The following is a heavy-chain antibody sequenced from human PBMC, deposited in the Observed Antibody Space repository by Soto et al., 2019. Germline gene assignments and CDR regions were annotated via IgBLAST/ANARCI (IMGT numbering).Heavy chain of an antibody. CDR1: GFTFGDYA. V-gene: IGHV3-49*04. D-gene: IGHD6-19*01. J-gene: IGHJ6*02. Sequence: PGGSLRLSCTASGFTFGDYAMSWVRQAPGKGLEWVGFIRSKAYGGTTEYAASVKGRFTISRDDSKSIAYLQMNSLKTEDTAVYYCTIEVAGMDHYYYYGMDVWGQGTKVTVSS. CDR2: IRSKAYGGTT. CDR3: TIEVAGMDHYYYYGMDV.